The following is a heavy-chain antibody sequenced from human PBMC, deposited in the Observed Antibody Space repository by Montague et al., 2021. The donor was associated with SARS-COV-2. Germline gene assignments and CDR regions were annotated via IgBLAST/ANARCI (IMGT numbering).Heavy chain of an antibody. D-gene: IGHD3/OR15-3a*01. Sequence: SETLSLTCAVSGDSISSSNWWSWVRQPPGKGLEWIGEIYHGGSTNYNPSLKSRVTMSIDESRNQFSLSLSSLTAADTAVYYCARLDGLGHWGQGTLVAVSS. CDR2: IYHGGST. J-gene: IGHJ4*02. CDR3: ARLDGLGH. V-gene: IGHV4-4*02. CDR1: GDSISSSNW.